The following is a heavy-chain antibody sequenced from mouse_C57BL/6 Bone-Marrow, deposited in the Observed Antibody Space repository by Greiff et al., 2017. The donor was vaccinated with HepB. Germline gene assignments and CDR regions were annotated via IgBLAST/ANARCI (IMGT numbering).Heavy chain of an antibody. D-gene: IGHD1-1*01. CDR1: GYTFTSYG. CDR3: ARDYYGSSYVAWFAY. CDR2: IYPRSGNT. J-gene: IGHJ3*01. Sequence: VKLQESGAELARPGASVKLSCKASGYTFTSYGISWVKQRTGQGLEWIGEIYPRSGNTYYNEKFKGKATLTADKSSSTAYMELRSLTSEDSAVYFCARDYYGSSYVAWFAYWGQGTLVTVSA. V-gene: IGHV1-81*01.